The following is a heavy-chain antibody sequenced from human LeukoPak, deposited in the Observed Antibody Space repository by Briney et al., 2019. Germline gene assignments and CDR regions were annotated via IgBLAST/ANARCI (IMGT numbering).Heavy chain of an antibody. Sequence: PSETLSLTCTGSGGSISSYYWSWLRQPPGKGLEWIGYIYYSGSTNYNPSLKSRVTISVDTSKNQFSLKLSSVTAADTAVYYCARDDYYDSSGYYNYWGQGTLVTVSS. V-gene: IGHV4-59*01. D-gene: IGHD3-22*01. CDR2: IYYSGST. J-gene: IGHJ4*02. CDR3: ARDDYYDSSGYYNY. CDR1: GGSISSYY.